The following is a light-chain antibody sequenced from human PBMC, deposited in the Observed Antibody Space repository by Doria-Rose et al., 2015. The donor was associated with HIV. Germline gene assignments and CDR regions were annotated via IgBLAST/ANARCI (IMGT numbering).Light chain of an antibody. CDR3: HQYGTSWT. CDR1: QSFSSTY. CDR2: DGS. V-gene: IGKV3-20*01. Sequence: TQSPGTLSLSPGERATLSCRASQSFSSTYLAWYQQKPGQAPSLLIYDGSTRATGIPDRFSASGSGTDLTLTINRLEPEDFALYYCHQYGTSWTFGQGTKEEI. J-gene: IGKJ1*01.